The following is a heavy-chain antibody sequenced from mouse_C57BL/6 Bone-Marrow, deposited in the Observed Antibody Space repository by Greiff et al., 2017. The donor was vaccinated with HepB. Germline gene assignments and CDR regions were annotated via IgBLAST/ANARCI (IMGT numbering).Heavy chain of an antibody. V-gene: IGHV14-3*01. D-gene: IGHD2-1*01. Sequence: VQLQQSVAELVRPGASVKLSCTASGFNIKNTYMHWVKQRPEQGLEWIGRIDPANGNTKYAPKFQGKATITADTSSNTAYLPLSSLTSEDPAIYYCARKYYGNYFYFDYWGQGTTLTVSS. CDR1: GFNIKNTY. J-gene: IGHJ2*01. CDR2: IDPANGNT. CDR3: ARKYYGNYFYFDY.